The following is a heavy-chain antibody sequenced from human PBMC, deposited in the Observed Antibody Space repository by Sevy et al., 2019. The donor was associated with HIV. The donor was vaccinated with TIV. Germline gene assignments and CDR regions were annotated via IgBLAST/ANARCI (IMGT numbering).Heavy chain of an antibody. CDR3: ARDAAEGPDGDSWFSNWLDP. D-gene: IGHD6-13*01. CDR1: GFTFNSYS. J-gene: IGHJ5*02. V-gene: IGHV3-30*14. Sequence: GGSLRLSCAASGFTFNSYSMYWVRQAPGKGLEWVAVISYDGSNQYYADSVKGRFTVSRNNSKNTLYLQMNSLGVEDTALYYGARDAAEGPDGDSWFSNWLDPWGQGTLVTVSS. CDR2: ISYDGSNQ.